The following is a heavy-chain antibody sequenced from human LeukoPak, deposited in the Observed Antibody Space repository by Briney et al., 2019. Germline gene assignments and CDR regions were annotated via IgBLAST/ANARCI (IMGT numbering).Heavy chain of an antibody. CDR1: GFTFGGFW. Sequence: QFGGSLRLSCSASGFTFGGFWMSWVRQAPGKGLEWVANIREDGSEKYYVDSVKGRFTISRDNAKNSLYLQMDSLRAEDTAVYYCVRDSGSRYSGGYYDSFDYWGQGTLDTVSS. V-gene: IGHV3-7*03. CDR2: IREDGSEK. J-gene: IGHJ4*02. CDR3: VRDSGSRYSGGYYDSFDY. D-gene: IGHD6-19*01.